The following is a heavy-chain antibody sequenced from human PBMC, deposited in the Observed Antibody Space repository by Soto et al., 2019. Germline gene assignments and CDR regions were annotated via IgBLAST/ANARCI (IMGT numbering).Heavy chain of an antibody. D-gene: IGHD3-3*01. CDR1: GFTVSTKY. Sequence: GGSLRLSCAASGFTVSTKYMSWVRQAPGNGLEWVSVIFSGDITYYADSVKGRFTISRDNSRNTLFLQMNSLRVEDTAVYYCAKFLGPLLTRDGPYWGQGTLVTVSS. CDR3: AKFLGPLLTRDGPY. V-gene: IGHV3-53*01. CDR2: IFSGDIT. J-gene: IGHJ4*02.